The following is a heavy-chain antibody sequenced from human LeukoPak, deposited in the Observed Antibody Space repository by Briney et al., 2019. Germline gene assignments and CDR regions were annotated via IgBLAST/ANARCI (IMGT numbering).Heavy chain of an antibody. D-gene: IGHD5-24*01. Sequence: GGSLRLSCSGSGFTFRISAMHWVRQAPGKGLQYVSVISGNGVTTSYADSVKGRFTISRDNSKNTVYLQMSSLRAEDTAVYYCVGDGRDGYNIYFHHWGQGTLVTVSS. CDR3: VGDGRDGYNIYFHH. J-gene: IGHJ1*01. CDR2: ISGNGVTT. V-gene: IGHV3-64D*06. CDR1: GFTFRISA.